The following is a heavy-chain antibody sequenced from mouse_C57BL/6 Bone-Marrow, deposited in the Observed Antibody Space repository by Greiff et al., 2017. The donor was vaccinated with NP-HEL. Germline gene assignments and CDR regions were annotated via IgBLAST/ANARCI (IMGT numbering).Heavy chain of an antibody. Sequence: VQLQQSGPELVKPGASVKISCKASGYAFSSSWMNWVKQRPGKGLEWIGRLYPGDGDTNYNGKFKGKATLTADKASSTAYMQLSSLTSEDSAVYFCAARQEGTAQTWYYVDYWGQGTTLTVSS. V-gene: IGHV1-82*01. J-gene: IGHJ2*01. CDR1: GYAFSSSW. CDR3: AARQEGTAQTWYYVDY. CDR2: LYPGDGDT. D-gene: IGHD3-2*02.